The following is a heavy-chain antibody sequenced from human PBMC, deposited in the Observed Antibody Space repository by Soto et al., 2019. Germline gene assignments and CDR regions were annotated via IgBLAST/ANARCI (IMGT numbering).Heavy chain of an antibody. CDR3: ARGWSYDILTAYSY. Sequence: VKVSCKASGYTITSYAMHWVRQTPGQRLEWMGGINAIFGDANYAQKFQGRVTITADESTNTVYMELSSLRSEDTALYYCARGWSYDILTAYSYWGQGTLVTVS. J-gene: IGHJ4*02. V-gene: IGHV1-69*01. CDR2: INAIFGDA. D-gene: IGHD3-9*01. CDR1: GYTITSYA.